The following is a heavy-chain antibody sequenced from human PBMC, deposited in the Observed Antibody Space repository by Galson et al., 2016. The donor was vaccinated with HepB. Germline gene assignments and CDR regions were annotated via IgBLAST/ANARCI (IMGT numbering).Heavy chain of an antibody. J-gene: IGHJ5*02. CDR3: ARDSRSHGMAAADP. CDR2: IYYSGST. Sequence: TLSLTCTVSGGSISSGAYYWSWIRQHPGKGLEWIGYIYYSGSTYYNPSLKSRVTISIDTSKNQFPLKLSSVTAADTAVYYCARDSRSHGMAAADPWGQGTLVTVSS. CDR1: GGSISSGAYY. D-gene: IGHD6-13*01. V-gene: IGHV4-31*03.